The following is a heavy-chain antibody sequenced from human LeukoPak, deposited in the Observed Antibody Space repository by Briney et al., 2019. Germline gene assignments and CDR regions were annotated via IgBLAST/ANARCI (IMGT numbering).Heavy chain of an antibody. D-gene: IGHD1-26*01. CDR1: GFTFSSSA. CDR3: AKDQRWESPHYLDS. J-gene: IGHJ4*02. CDR2: ISASGGST. V-gene: IGHV3-23*01. Sequence: SGGSLRLSCAASGFTFSSSAMSWVRQVPGKGLEWVSGISASGGSTYYADSVRGRFTISRDNSKNTLYVQMNSLRDEDTAVYHCAKDQRWESPHYLDSWGQGTLVTVSS.